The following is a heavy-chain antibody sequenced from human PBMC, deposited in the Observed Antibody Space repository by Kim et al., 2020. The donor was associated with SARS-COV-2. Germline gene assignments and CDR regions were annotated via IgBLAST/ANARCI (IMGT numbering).Heavy chain of an antibody. Sequence: TYSNPSLKSRVTIFVDTSKKQFSLKLGSVTAADTAVYYCTRGTYPNPDYWGQGTLVTVSS. CDR2: T. J-gene: IGHJ4*02. CDR3: TRGTYPNPDY. V-gene: IGHV4-39*01. D-gene: IGHD2-21*01.